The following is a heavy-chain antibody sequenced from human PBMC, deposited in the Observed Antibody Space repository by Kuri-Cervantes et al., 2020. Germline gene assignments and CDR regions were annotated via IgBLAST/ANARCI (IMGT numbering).Heavy chain of an antibody. D-gene: IGHD6-13*01. CDR2: TYYRSKWYN. V-gene: IGHV6-1*01. J-gene: IGHJ3*02. Sequence: LRLSCAISGDSVSSNSAAWNWIRQSPSRGLEWLGRTYYRSKWYNDYAVSVKSRITINPDNSKNQFSLQLNSVTPEDTAVYYCARYSSPKPSDDAFDIWGQGTMVTVSS. CDR1: GDSVSSNSAA. CDR3: ARYSSPKPSDDAFDI.